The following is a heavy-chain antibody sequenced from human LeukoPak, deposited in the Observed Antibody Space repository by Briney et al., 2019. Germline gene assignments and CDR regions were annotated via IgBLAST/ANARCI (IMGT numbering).Heavy chain of an antibody. V-gene: IGHV3-48*01. D-gene: IGHD6-6*01. CDR1: ASTFSSYS. CDR2: ISSSSSTI. Sequence: GGSLRLSCAASASTFSSYSMTWVGQAPGRGRGWVSYISSSSSTIYYADSVKGRFTISRDNAKNSLYLQMNSLRAEDTAVYYCARNSIAARPLDYWGQGTLVTVSS. CDR3: ARNSIAARPLDY. J-gene: IGHJ4*02.